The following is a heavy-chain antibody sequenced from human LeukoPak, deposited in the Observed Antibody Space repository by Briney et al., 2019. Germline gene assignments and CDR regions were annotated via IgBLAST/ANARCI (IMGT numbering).Heavy chain of an antibody. J-gene: IGHJ4*02. CDR3: AREVAGTPFIDY. V-gene: IGHV4-61*09. Sequence: SETLSLTCIVSRGSISSGSYSWSWIRQPAGKGLEWIGHIYTSGSTNYNPSLKSRVTISVDTSKNQFSLKLSSVTAADTAVYYCAREVAGTPFIDYWGQGTLVTVSS. D-gene: IGHD1-14*01. CDR2: IYTSGST. CDR1: RGSISSGSYS.